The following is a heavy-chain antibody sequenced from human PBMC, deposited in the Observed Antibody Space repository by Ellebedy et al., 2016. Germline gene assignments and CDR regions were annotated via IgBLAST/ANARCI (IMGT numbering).Heavy chain of an antibody. CDR1: GGSISSGGYS. Sequence: SETLSLTXAVSGGSISSGGYSWSWIRQPPGKGLEWIGYIYHSGSTYYNPSLKSRVTISVDRSKNQFSLKLSSVTAADTAVYYCAVVAAKGWFDPWGQGTLVTVSS. J-gene: IGHJ5*02. V-gene: IGHV4-30-2*01. D-gene: IGHD2-15*01. CDR2: IYHSGST. CDR3: AVVAAKGWFDP.